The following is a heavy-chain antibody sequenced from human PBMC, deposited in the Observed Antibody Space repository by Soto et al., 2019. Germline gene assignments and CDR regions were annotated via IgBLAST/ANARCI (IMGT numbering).Heavy chain of an antibody. CDR1: GGSISSGDYY. CDR2: IYYGGT. Sequence: SETLSLTCTVSGGSISSGDYYWSWIRQPPGKGLEWIGYIYYGGTNYNPSFESRVTMSVDTPKKQFSLELGSVTAADTAVYYCVSYRGAFYFEYWGPGTLVTVSS. V-gene: IGHV4-61*08. J-gene: IGHJ4*02. CDR3: VSYRGAFYFEY. D-gene: IGHD4-4*01.